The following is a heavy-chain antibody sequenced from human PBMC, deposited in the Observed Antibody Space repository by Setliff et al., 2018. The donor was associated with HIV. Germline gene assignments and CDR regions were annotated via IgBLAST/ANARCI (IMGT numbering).Heavy chain of an antibody. J-gene: IGHJ4*02. Sequence: SSETLSLTCAVYGESFSDHYWTWIRQPPGKGLEWIGEINHSAITNYNPFLKSRVTISVDTSKNQFSLKLTSLTAADTAVYYCARGQDLLEPSGPFDYWGQGTLVTVSS. D-gene: IGHD6-19*01. CDR2: INHSAIT. V-gene: IGHV4-34*01. CDR1: GESFSDHY. CDR3: ARGQDLLEPSGPFDY.